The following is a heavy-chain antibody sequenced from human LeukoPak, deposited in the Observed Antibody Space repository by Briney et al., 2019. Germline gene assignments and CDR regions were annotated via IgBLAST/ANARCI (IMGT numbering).Heavy chain of an antibody. V-gene: IGHV3-21*04. D-gene: IGHD3-22*01. CDR2: ISSSSSYI. J-gene: IGHJ1*01. CDR1: GFTFSSYS. Sequence: GGSLRLSCAASGFTFSSYSMNWVRQAPGKGLEWVSSISSSSSYIYYADSVKGRFTISRDNAKNSLYLQMNSLRSDDTALFYCARASYDSSDFEYFQHWGQGTLVTVSS. CDR3: ARASYDSSDFEYFQH.